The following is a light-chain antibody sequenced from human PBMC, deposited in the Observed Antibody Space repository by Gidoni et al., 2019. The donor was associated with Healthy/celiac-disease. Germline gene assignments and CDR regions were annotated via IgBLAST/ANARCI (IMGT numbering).Light chain of an antibody. CDR3: QQDGSSPQT. CDR1: QSVSSSY. V-gene: IGKV3-20*01. J-gene: IGKJ1*01. Sequence: EIVLTQSPGTLSLSPGERATLSCRASQSVSSSYLAWYQQKPGQAPRLLIYGASSRATGIPDRFSGSGSGTDFTLTISRLEPEDFAVYYCQQDGSSPQTFXXXTKVEIK. CDR2: GAS.